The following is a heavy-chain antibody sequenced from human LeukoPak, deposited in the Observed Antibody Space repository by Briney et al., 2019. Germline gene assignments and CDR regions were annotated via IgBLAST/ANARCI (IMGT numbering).Heavy chain of an antibody. CDR2: ISSSSSTI. D-gene: IGHD3-22*01. CDR1: GFIFSSYS. J-gene: IGHJ3*02. CDR3: ARDHHRRHYDSQARDTFDI. Sequence: GGSLRLSCAASGFIFSSYSINWVRQAPGKGLEWVSYISSSSSTIYYADSVKGRFTISRDNAKNSLYLQMNSLRAEDTAVYYCARDHHRRHYDSQARDTFDIWGQGTMVTVSS. V-gene: IGHV3-48*01.